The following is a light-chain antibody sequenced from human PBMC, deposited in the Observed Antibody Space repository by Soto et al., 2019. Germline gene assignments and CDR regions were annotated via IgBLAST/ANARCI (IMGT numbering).Light chain of an antibody. CDR3: QQYSDSPRT. CDR2: GAS. J-gene: IGKJ1*01. CDR1: QSISSNS. V-gene: IGKV3-20*01. Sequence: EIVLTQSPGTLSLSPGERATLSCRASQSISSNSLAWYQQKAGQAPRLVIYGASSRASGIPERFSGSGSGTDFSLTISSLEPEDFAVYFCQQYSDSPRTFGQGTKVEIK.